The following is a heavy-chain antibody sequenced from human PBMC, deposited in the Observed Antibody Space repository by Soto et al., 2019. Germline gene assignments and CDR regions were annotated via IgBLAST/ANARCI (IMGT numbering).Heavy chain of an antibody. Sequence: PSQTRSLTCVISGDSVSSNSAAWNWIRQSPARGLEGLGRTYYRSTRWYNDYAVSVRGRVTVTPDTAKIQFSLHLNSVTPVDTAVYYCAGTTSLLCYSKGVWDKRTTVALS. CDR1: GDSVSSNSAA. CDR2: TYYRSTRWYN. V-gene: IGHV6-1*01. D-gene: IGHD1-7*01. J-gene: IGHJ6*03. CDR3: AGTTSLLCYSKGV.